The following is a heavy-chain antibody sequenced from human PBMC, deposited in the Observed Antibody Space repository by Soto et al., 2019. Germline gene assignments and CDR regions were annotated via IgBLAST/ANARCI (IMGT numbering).Heavy chain of an antibody. Sequence: ASLKGSCHVSGYTLTELSMHWVLRAPGKGLEWMGGFDPEDGETIYAQKFQGRVTMTEDTSTDTAYMELSSLRSEDTAVYYCARSTLGAALAYYFDYWGQGTLVTVSS. D-gene: IGHD1-26*01. V-gene: IGHV1-24*01. J-gene: IGHJ4*02. CDR1: GYTLTELS. CDR2: FDPEDGET. CDR3: ARSTLGAALAYYFDY.